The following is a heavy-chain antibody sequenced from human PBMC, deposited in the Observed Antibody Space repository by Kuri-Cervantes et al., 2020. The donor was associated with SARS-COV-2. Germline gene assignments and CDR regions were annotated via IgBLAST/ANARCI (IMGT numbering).Heavy chain of an antibody. V-gene: IGHV3-23*03. CDR3: AKPFHDYSDYGGAFDI. CDR2: I. CDR1: GFTFSSYA. Sequence: GESLKISCAASGFTFSSYAMSWVRQAPGKGLEWVSVIYVKGRFTISRDNSKNTLYLQMNSLRAEDTAVYYCAKPFHDYSDYGGAFDIWGLGTVVTVSS. D-gene: IGHD4-11*01. J-gene: IGHJ3*02.